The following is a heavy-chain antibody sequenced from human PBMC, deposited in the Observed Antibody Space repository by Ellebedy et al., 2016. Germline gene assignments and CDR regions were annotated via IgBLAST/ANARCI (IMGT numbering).Heavy chain of an antibody. CDR2: IWSDGGVQ. Sequence: GGSLRLSXAASRFNFRTYVMHWVRQAPGKGLEWVALIWSDGGVQHYRDSVKGRFTISRDNSRNTLFLHMNSLRPEDTAVYYCATRHYGGFDIWGRGTMVTVSS. D-gene: IGHD4-23*01. J-gene: IGHJ3*02. V-gene: IGHV3-33*01. CDR3: ATRHYGGFDI. CDR1: RFNFRTYV.